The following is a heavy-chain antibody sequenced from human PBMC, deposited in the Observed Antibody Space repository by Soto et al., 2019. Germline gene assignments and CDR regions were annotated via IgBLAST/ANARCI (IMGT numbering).Heavy chain of an antibody. J-gene: IGHJ6*02. CDR1: GGSISSGGYY. D-gene: IGHD3-10*01. CDR3: ARAMVRGVIPYYYGMDV. CDR2: IYYSGST. V-gene: IGHV4-31*03. Sequence: QVQLQESGPGLVKPSQTLSLTCTVSGGSISSGGYYWSRIRQHPGKGLEWIGYIYYSGSTYYNPSLKSRVTISVDTSKNQFSLKLSSVTAADTAVYYCARAMVRGVIPYYYGMDVWGQGTTVTVSS.